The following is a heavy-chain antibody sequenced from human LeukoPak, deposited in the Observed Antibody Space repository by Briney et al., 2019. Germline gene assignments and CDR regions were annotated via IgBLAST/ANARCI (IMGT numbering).Heavy chain of an antibody. J-gene: IGHJ6*03. Sequence: GGSLRLSCTASGFTFSNHGMHWVRQAPGKGLAWVAFIRYDGITKYYADSVKGRFTISRDNSKNTLYLQMNSLRPEDTAVYYCARDVWNYGSGSYYYYMDVWGKGTTVTISS. CDR1: GFTFSNHG. CDR2: IRYDGITK. D-gene: IGHD3-10*01. V-gene: IGHV3-30*02. CDR3: ARDVWNYGSGSYYYYMDV.